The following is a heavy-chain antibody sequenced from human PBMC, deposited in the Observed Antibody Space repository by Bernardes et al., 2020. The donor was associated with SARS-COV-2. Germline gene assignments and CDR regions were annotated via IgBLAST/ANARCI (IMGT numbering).Heavy chain of an antibody. Sequence: GGSLRLSCAASGFTFSSYGMHWVRQAPGKGLEWVAVIWYDGSNKYYADSVKGRFTISRDNSKNTLYLQMNSLRAEDTAVYYCARDRVYYDFWSGYFVYSQERTNRHYYGMDVWGQGTTVTVSS. V-gene: IGHV3-33*01. CDR1: GFTFSSYG. J-gene: IGHJ6*02. CDR3: ARDRVYYDFWSGYFVYSQERTNRHYYGMDV. D-gene: IGHD3-3*01. CDR2: IWYDGSNK.